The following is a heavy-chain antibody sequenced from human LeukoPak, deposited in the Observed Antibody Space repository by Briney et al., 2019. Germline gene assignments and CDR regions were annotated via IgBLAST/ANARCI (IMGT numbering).Heavy chain of an antibody. CDR2: INPNSGGT. D-gene: IGHD3-22*01. J-gene: IGHJ4*02. CDR3: ARDENYYDSSGYILSTYDY. V-gene: IGHV1-2*02. CDR1: GYTSTGYY. Sequence: ASVKVSCKASGYTSTGYYMHWVRQAPGQGLEWMGWINPNSGGTNYAQKFQGRVTMTRDTSISTAYMELSRLRSDDTAVYYCARDENYYDSSGYILSTYDYWGQGTLVTVSS.